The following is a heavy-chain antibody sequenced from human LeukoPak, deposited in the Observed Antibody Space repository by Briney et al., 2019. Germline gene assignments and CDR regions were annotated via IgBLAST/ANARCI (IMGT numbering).Heavy chain of an antibody. Sequence: PSETLSLTCSVSGGSISTNIYYWGWIRQPPGKGLEWIGTLYYSGVTHYNPSLKSRVTISVDTSKNQFSLKLSSVTAADTAVYYCARSVGGRIAVASRGYYYYMDVWGKGTTVTVSS. D-gene: IGHD6-19*01. CDR2: LYYSGVT. CDR3: ARSVGGRIAVASRGYYYYMDV. CDR1: GGSISTNIYY. J-gene: IGHJ6*03. V-gene: IGHV4-39*07.